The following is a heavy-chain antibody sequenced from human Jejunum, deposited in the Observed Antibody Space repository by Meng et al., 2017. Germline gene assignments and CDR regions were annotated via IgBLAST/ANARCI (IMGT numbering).Heavy chain of an antibody. CDR1: GYTFTRYD. V-gene: IGHV1-8*01. J-gene: IGHJ4*02. D-gene: IGHD5-18*01. Sequence: QVQLVKSGAEVRKPGASVKVSCKASGYTFTRYDINWVRQATGQGLEWMGWVNPNSGQTGYARKFQGRVTMTRSTSITTAYMELSGLRSEDTAIYYCARRASDDYGYNYWGQGTLVTVSS. CDR3: ARRASDDYGYNY. CDR2: VNPNSGQT.